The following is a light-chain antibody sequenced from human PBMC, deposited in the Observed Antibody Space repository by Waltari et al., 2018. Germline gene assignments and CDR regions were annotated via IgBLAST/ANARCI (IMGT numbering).Light chain of an antibody. CDR2: KND. CDR3: AAVDDSRGV. V-gene: IGLV1-47*01. J-gene: IGLJ3*02. Sequence: QSVLTQPPSASGTPGQRVTISCSGSSSNIGTNYVYWYQQLPGTAPKLLIYKNDQRPVGVTDRCSGSKSGTSASLAISGLRSEDESTYDCAAVDDSRGVFGGGTKLTVL. CDR1: SSNIGTNY.